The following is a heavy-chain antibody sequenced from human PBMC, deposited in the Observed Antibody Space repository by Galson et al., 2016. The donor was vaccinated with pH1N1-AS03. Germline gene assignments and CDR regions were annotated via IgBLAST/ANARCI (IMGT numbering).Heavy chain of an antibody. CDR3: VREGRYGDFFYFDS. D-gene: IGHD4-17*01. CDR2: ISAGSGDT. CDR1: GYTFTNHA. J-gene: IGHJ4*02. V-gene: IGHV1-3*01. Sequence: SVKVSCKASGYTFTNHAIHWVRRAPGQSLEWIGWISAGSGDTRYSQKLQGRVTITRETYASTAYMELSSLTSEDTAVYYGVREGRYGDFFYFDSWGQGSLVTVSS.